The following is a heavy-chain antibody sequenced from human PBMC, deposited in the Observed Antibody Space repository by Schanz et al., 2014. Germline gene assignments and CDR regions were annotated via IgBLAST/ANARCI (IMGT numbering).Heavy chain of an antibody. CDR3: ARGWGYDALTGYVF. D-gene: IGHD3-9*01. V-gene: IGHV1-18*04. J-gene: IGHJ4*02. Sequence: QVQLVQSGREVKKPGASVKVSCKASGYTFPSYGISWVRQAPGQGLEWMGYISGYNGNTNYAPKVQDRVTMTTDTSTSTAYMELRSLRSDDTAVYYCARGWGYDALTGYVFWGQGTLVTVSS. CDR1: GYTFPSYG. CDR2: ISGYNGNT.